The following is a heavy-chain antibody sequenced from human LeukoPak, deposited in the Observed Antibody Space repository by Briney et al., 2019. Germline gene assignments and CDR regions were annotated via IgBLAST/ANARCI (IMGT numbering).Heavy chain of an antibody. D-gene: IGHD3-10*01. CDR1: GFTFSSYA. CDR3: ARGGRSVIRGPQATFDV. CDR2: IRYDGSDE. V-gene: IGHV3-30*02. J-gene: IGHJ3*01. Sequence: GGSLRLSCAASGFTFSSYAMHWVRQAPGKGLEWLAFIRYDGSDEQYADSVKGRFTISRDYFKNTLYLQMNSLRIEDTAVYYCARGGRSVIRGPQATFDVWGQGTMVTVSS.